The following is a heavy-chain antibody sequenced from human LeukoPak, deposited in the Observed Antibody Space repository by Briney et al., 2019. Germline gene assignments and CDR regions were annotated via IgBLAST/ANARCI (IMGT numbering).Heavy chain of an antibody. CDR2: IYYSGST. J-gene: IGHJ5*02. D-gene: IGHD6-19*01. V-gene: IGHV4-61*01. Sequence: SETLSLTCTVSGGSVSSGSYYWSWIRQPPGKGLEWIGYIYYSGSTNYNPSLKSRVTISVDTSKNQFSLKLSSVTAADTAVYYCARRLDSSGWCVRQRYWFDPWGQGTLVTVSS. CDR3: ARRLDSSGWCVRQRYWFDP. CDR1: GGSVSSGSYY.